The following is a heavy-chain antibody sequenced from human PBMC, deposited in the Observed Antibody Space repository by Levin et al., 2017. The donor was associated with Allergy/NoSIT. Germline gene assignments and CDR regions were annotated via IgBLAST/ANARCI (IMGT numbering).Heavy chain of an antibody. CDR2: IYSSGST. CDR1: GGSISGYY. CDR3: ARQRWGSGYYYGLDLDY. D-gene: IGHD3-22*01. V-gene: IGHV4-59*08. J-gene: IGHJ4*02. Sequence: SQTLSLTCTVSGGSISGYYWSWIRQPPGKGLEWIGYIYSSGSTNYNPSLKSPVSISVDTSKNQFSLKLSSVTAADTAVYYCARQRWGSGYYYGLDLDYWGQGTLVTVSS.